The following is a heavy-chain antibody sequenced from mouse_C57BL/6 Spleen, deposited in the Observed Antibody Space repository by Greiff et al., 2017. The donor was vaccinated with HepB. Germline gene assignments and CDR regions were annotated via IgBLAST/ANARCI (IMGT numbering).Heavy chain of an antibody. J-gene: IGHJ2*01. D-gene: IGHD4-1*01. Sequence: VQLQQSGAELARPGASVKMSCKASGYTFTSYTMHWVKQGPGQGLEWIGYINPSSGYTKYNQKFKDKATLTADKSSSTAYMQLSSLTSEDSAVYYCARRLTGADYWGQGTTLTVSS. V-gene: IGHV1-4*01. CDR3: ARRLTGADY. CDR2: INPSSGYT. CDR1: GYTFTSYT.